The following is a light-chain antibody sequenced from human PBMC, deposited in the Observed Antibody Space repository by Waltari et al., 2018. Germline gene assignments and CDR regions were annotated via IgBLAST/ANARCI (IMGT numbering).Light chain of an antibody. CDR1: ELEKKY. J-gene: IGLJ1*01. Sequence: SYDLIQSPSVSVSPGQTATITCSGDELEKKYVCWYYQKPGQSPVLVIYEDVRRPSEIPQRFSGSNSGNTATLTISGTQPMDEADYYCQAWDSGVAGVFGTGTKVTVL. V-gene: IGLV3-1*01. CDR3: QAWDSGVAGV. CDR2: EDV.